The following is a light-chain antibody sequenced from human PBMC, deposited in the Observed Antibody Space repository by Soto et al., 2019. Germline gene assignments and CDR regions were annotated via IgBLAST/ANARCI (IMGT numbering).Light chain of an antibody. CDR1: QSLSSGY. CDR2: DAS. Sequence: EIVLTQSPGTLSLSPGERVTLSCRASQSLSSGYLAWYQQKFGQAPRLLIYDASRRATGIPERFSGSGSGTDFTFTINRLEPEDFAVYYCQQYGSSPTFGLGTKVDIK. J-gene: IGKJ1*01. V-gene: IGKV3-20*01. CDR3: QQYGSSPT.